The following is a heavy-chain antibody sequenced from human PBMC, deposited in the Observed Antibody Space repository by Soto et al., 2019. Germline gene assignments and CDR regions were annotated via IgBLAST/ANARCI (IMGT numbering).Heavy chain of an antibody. J-gene: IGHJ3*02. CDR2: ISWNSGSI. V-gene: IGHV3-9*01. CDR3: AKGAAYYDFWTGAFDI. CDR1: GFTFDDYA. Sequence: EVQLVESGGGLVQPGRSLRLSCAASGFTFDDYAMHWVRQAPGKGLEWVSGISWNSGSIGYADSVKGRFTISRDNAKNSLYLQMNSLRSEETALYYCAKGAAYYDFWTGAFDIWGQGTMVTVSS. D-gene: IGHD3-3*01.